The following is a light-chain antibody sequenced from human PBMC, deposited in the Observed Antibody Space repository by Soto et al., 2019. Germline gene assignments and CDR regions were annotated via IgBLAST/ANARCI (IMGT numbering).Light chain of an antibody. CDR1: QSISSW. Sequence: DIQMTQSPSTLSASVGDRVTINCRASQSISSWLAWYQQKPGKAPKLLIYAASTLESGVPSRFSGSGSGTEFTFTISGLQPDDFTTYYCQQYYSYWTFGQGTKV. J-gene: IGKJ1*01. CDR3: QQYYSYWT. V-gene: IGKV1-5*03. CDR2: AAS.